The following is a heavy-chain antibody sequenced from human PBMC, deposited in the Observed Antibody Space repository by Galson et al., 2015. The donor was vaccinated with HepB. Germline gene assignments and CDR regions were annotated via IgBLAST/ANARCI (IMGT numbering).Heavy chain of an antibody. CDR3: ARPVSIRGGTYYAGAFDI. J-gene: IGHJ3*02. D-gene: IGHD1-26*01. CDR1: GYTLTGLS. CDR2: FDPEDGET. V-gene: IGHV1-24*01. Sequence: SVKVSCKVSGYTLTGLSLHWVRQVPGKGLEWVAGFDPEDGETIYAQKFQGRLTMTEDTATDTAYLELRSLRFEDTAVYYCARPVSIRGGTYYAGAFDIWGQGTMVTISS.